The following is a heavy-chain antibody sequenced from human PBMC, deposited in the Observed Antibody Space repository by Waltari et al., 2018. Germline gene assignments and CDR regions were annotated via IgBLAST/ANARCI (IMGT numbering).Heavy chain of an antibody. J-gene: IGHJ4*02. CDR1: GGSISSGGYY. CDR3: ARERAAGFFDY. Sequence: QVQLQESGPGLVKPSQTLSLTCTVSGGSISSGGYYWSWIRQPPGKGLEWIGYIYYSGSTYYNPALKSLVTISVDTSKNQFSLKLSSVTAADTAVYYCARERAAGFFDYWGQGTLVTVSS. V-gene: IGHV4-31*01. CDR2: IYYSGST. D-gene: IGHD6-13*01.